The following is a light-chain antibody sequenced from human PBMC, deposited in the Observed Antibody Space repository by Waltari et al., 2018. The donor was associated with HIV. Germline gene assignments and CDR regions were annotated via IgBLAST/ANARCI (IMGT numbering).Light chain of an antibody. CDR1: SRHAGGYNY. V-gene: IGLV2-14*01. CDR2: EVS. Sequence: QSALTPPAPVSGSPGQSLTISCTGTSRHAGGYNYVSWYQPHPGKAPKLMIYEVSNRPSGVSNRFSGSKSGNTASLTISGLQAEDEADYYCSSYTGSSAHVVFGGGTKLTVL. CDR3: SSYTGSSAHVV. J-gene: IGLJ2*01.